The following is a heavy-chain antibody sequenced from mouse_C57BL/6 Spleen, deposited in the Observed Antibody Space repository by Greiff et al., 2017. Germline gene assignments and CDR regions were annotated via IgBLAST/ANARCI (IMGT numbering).Heavy chain of an antibody. J-gene: IGHJ2*01. D-gene: IGHD2-5*01. CDR2: ISYDGSN. Sequence: EVKLMESGPGLVKPSQSLSLTCSVTGYSITSGYYWNWIRQFPGNKLEWMGYISYDGSNNYNPSLKNRISITRDTSKNQFFLKLNSVTTVDTATYYCAYYRNYDYFDYWGQGTTLTVSS. CDR3: AYYRNYDYFDY. CDR1: GYSITSGYY. V-gene: IGHV3-6*01.